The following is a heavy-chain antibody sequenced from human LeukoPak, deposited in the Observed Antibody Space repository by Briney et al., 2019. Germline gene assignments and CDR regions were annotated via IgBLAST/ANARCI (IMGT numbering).Heavy chain of an antibody. CDR2: IRYDGSNK. CDR3: AKDSLEWWDDAFDI. D-gene: IGHD3-3*01. CDR1: GFTFSSYG. V-gene: IGHV3-30*02. Sequence: PEGSLRLSCAASGFTFSSYGMHWVRQAPGKGLEWVAFIRYDGSNKYYADSVKGRFTISRDNSKNTLYLQMNSLRAEDTAVYYCAKDSLEWWDDAFDIWGQGTMVTVSS. J-gene: IGHJ3*02.